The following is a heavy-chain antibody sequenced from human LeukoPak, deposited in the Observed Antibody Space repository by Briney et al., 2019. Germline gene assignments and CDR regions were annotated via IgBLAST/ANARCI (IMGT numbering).Heavy chain of an antibody. CDR1: GGTFSSYA. V-gene: IGHV7-4-1*02. J-gene: IGHJ4*02. CDR2: INTNTGNP. D-gene: IGHD6-19*01. CDR3: ARDLSPRGSGWYFDY. Sequence: GASVKVSCKASGGTFSSYAISWVRQAPGQGLEWMGWINTNTGNPTFAQGFTGRFVFSLATSVSTAYLQISSLKAEDTAVYYCARDLSPRGSGWYFDYWGQGTLVTVSS.